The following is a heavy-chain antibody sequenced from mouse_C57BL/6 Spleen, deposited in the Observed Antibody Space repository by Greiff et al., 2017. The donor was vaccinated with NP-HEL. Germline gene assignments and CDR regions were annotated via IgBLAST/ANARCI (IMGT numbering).Heavy chain of an antibody. CDR3: AGWYGYDGYFDV. V-gene: IGHV1-80*01. D-gene: IGHD2-2*01. CDR1: GYAFSSYW. J-gene: IGHJ1*03. CDR2: IYPGDGDT. Sequence: QVQLQQSGAELVKSGASVKISCKASGYAFSSYWMNWVKQRPGKGLEWIGQIYPGDGDTNYNGKFKGKATLTADKSSSTAYMQLISLTSEDAAVYFCAGWYGYDGYFDVWGTGTTVTVSS.